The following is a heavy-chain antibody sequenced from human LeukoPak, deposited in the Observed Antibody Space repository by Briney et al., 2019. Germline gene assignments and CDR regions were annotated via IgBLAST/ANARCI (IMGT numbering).Heavy chain of an antibody. CDR2: IYYSGST. Sequence: PSETLSLTCSVSGGSITSYYWSWIRQSPGKGLEWIGYIYYSGSTNYNPSLKSRVTISVGTSKNQFSLKLSSVTAADTAVYYCARVSSRPGAYGDHFDYWGQGTLVTGSS. D-gene: IGHD4-17*01. J-gene: IGHJ4*02. V-gene: IGHV4-59*01. CDR3: ARVSSRPGAYGDHFDY. CDR1: GGSITSYY.